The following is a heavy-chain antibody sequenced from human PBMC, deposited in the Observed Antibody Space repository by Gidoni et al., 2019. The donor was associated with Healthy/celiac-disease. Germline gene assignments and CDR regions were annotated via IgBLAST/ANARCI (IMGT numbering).Heavy chain of an antibody. V-gene: IGHV3-23*01. Sequence: EVQLLESGGGLVQPGGSLRLSCAASGFTFSSYAMSWVRQAPGKGLGWVSASSGSGGSTYYADSVKGRFTISRDNSKNTLYLQMNSLRAEDTAVYYCAKDMRDGGQYDYWGQGTLVTVSS. CDR3: AKDMRDGGQYDY. D-gene: IGHD4-17*01. J-gene: IGHJ4*02. CDR2: SSGSGGST. CDR1: GFTFSSYA.